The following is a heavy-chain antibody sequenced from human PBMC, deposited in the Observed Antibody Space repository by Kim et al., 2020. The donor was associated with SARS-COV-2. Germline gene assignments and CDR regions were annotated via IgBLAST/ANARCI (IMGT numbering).Heavy chain of an antibody. CDR1: GGSISSYY. D-gene: IGHD2-15*01. Sequence: SETLSLTCTVSGGSISSYYWRWIRQPPGKGLEWIGYIYYSGSTNYNPSLKSRVTISVDTSKNQFSLKLSSVTAADTAVYYCARGPFGCSGGSCYNWFDPWGQGPLVTVSS. CDR3: ARGPFGCSGGSCYNWFDP. CDR2: IYYSGST. V-gene: IGHV4-59*01. J-gene: IGHJ5*02.